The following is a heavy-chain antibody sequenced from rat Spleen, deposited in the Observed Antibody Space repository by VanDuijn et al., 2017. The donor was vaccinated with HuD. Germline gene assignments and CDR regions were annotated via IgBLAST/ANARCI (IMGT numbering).Heavy chain of an antibody. J-gene: IGHJ2*01. CDR3: ARLGGKYSSYNYLDN. D-gene: IGHD1-2*01. V-gene: IGHV5-17*01. Sequence: EVQLVESGGGLVQPGRSLRLSCSASGFNFSDYAMAWVRQAPKKGLEWVATIVYDGSSTYYRDSVKGRFTISRDNAKSTLYLQMDSLGSEDTATYYCARLGGKYSSYNYLDNWGQGDMVTVSS. CDR2: IVYDGSST. CDR1: GFNFSDYA.